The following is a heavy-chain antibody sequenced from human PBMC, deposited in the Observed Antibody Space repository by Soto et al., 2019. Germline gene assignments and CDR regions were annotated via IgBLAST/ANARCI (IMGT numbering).Heavy chain of an antibody. CDR3: AKDRSSTSCYAFDY. J-gene: IGHJ4*02. CDR1: GFTFRNYA. D-gene: IGHD2-2*01. V-gene: IGHV3-23*01. CDR2: ISGSGGTT. Sequence: EVQLLESGGGLVQPWGSLRLSCAASGFTFRNYAMSWSRQAPGKGLEWVSAISGSGGTTHYADSVKGQFTISRDNSKNTLYLQMNSLRVEDTAVYYCAKDRSSTSCYAFDYWGQGSLVTVSS.